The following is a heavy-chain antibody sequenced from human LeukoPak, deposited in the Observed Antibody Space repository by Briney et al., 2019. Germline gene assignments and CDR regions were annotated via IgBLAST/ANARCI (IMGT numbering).Heavy chain of an antibody. V-gene: IGHV3-7*01. CDR2: IKQDGSEK. D-gene: IGHD1-14*01. CDR3: AIGPSCHGITCQSFFDY. Sequence: GGSLRLSCAASGFTFSMYWITRVRQAPGKGLEWVGNIKQDGSEKYYVDSVRGRFTISRDNAKNSVDLQMNSLRVEDTAVYYCAIGPSCHGITCQSFFDYWGQGALVTVSS. J-gene: IGHJ4*02. CDR1: GFTFSMYW.